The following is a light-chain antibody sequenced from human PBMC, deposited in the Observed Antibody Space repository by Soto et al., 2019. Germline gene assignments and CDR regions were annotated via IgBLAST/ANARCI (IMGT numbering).Light chain of an antibody. J-gene: IGLJ1*01. CDR2: DVS. CDR1: SSDVGGYNY. Sequence: SVLTQPSSVSGSPGQSNTISRARNSSDVGGYNYVSWYQQHPGKAPKLMIYDVSNRPSGVSNRFSGSKSGNTASLTISGLQAEDEADYYCSSYTSSSTLYVFGTGTKVTVL. CDR3: SSYTSSSTLYV. V-gene: IGLV2-14*01.